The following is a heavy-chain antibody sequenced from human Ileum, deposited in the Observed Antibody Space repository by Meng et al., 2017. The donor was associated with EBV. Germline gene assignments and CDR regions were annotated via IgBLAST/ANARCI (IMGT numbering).Heavy chain of an antibody. J-gene: IGHJ4*02. CDR1: GGSWSWAY. CDR3: ARRLTGIDY. D-gene: IGHD2-8*02. CDR2: IIHGGTP. V-gene: IGHV4-34*12. Sequence: LEWRSGLLKPSGTVSLACTSSGGSWSWAYWNWVRQLAWMGLEWKRGIIHGGTPSYSPSLKSRVTISIDTSKNQLSLMLGSVTAAYRAVYYCARRLTGIDYWGQGTLVTVSS.